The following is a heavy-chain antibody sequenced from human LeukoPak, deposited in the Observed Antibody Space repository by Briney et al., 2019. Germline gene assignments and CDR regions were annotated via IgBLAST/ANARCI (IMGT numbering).Heavy chain of an antibody. V-gene: IGHV3-64*02. J-gene: IGHJ4*02. Sequence: GGSLRLSCAASGFTFSNSAMYWAHQAPGKGLEFVSVISTNGDRTYYADSVKGRFTISRDNSKNTLYLQMGSLRADDMAVYYCARGVAISSSGWYDTFDYWDQGALVTISS. CDR1: GFTFSNSA. D-gene: IGHD6-19*01. CDR2: ISTNGDRT. CDR3: ARGVAISSSGWYDTFDY.